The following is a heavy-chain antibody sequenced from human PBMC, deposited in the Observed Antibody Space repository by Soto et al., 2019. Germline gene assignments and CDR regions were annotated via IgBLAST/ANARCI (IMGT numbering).Heavy chain of an antibody. D-gene: IGHD6-13*01. Sequence: QAGGSLRLSCAASGFTFDDYAMHWVRQAPGKGLEWVSGISWNSVSIGYADSVKGRFTISRDNAKNSLYLQMNSLRAEDTALYYCAKDKGSSSYYYYGMDVWGQGTTVTVSS. CDR2: ISWNSVSI. V-gene: IGHV3-9*01. CDR3: AKDKGSSSYYYYGMDV. J-gene: IGHJ6*02. CDR1: GFTFDDYA.